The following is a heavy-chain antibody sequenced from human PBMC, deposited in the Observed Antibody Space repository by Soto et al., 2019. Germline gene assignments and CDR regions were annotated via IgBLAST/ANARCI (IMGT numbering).Heavy chain of an antibody. J-gene: IGHJ3*02. Sequence: EVQLLESGGGLVQPGGSLRLSCAASGFNFNAYAMNWVRQAPGKGLQWVSGLVGSGADKNYADSVRGRFTVSRDNSKNTLYLHMNRLRDEDTAVYDGAKDLIASHGVWEPFDMWGRGTKVTVSS. V-gene: IGHV3-23*01. CDR2: LVGSGADK. D-gene: IGHD2-8*01. CDR3: AKDLIASHGVWEPFDM. CDR1: GFNFNAYA.